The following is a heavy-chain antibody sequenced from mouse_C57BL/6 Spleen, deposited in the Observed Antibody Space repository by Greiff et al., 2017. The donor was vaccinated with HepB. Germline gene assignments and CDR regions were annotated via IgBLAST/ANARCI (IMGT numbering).Heavy chain of an antibody. CDR1: GYTFTSYW. J-gene: IGHJ1*03. CDR3: ARDYGYEDWYFDV. CDR2: IDPNSGGT. D-gene: IGHD2-2*01. V-gene: IGHV1-72*01. Sequence: QVQLKQPGAELVKPGASVKLSCKASGYTFTSYWMHWVKQRPGRGLEWIGRIDPNSGGTKYNEKFKSKATLTVDKPSSTAYMQLSSLTSEDSAVYYCARDYGYEDWYFDVWGTGTTVTVSS.